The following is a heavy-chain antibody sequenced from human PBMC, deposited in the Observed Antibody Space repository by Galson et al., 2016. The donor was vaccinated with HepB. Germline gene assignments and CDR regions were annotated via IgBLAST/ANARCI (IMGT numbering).Heavy chain of an antibody. V-gene: IGHV3-21*01. CDR1: GFTFSNFN. J-gene: IGHJ4*02. D-gene: IGHD3-3*01. CDR2: ISSMSSSI. CDR3: AKTGDFWSGTRGRLDY. Sequence: SLRLSCAVSGFTFSNFNMNWVRQAPGKGLEWVASISSMSSSIHYADSVKGRFTISRDNAKNSLYLQMSSLGAEDTAVYYCAKTGDFWSGTRGRLDYWGQGTLVTVSS.